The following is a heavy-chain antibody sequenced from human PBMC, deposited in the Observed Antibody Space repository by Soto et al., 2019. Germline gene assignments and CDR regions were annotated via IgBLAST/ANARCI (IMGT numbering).Heavy chain of an antibody. Sequence: GESLKISCKGSGYSFTSHWIGWVRQMPGKGLEWMGIIYPGDSDTRYSPSFQGQVTISADKSISTAYLQWSSLKASDTAIYYCARLRGIAVTGTRPNYFYYWGQGTLVTVSS. CDR1: GYSFTSHW. CDR2: IYPGDSDT. V-gene: IGHV5-51*01. D-gene: IGHD6-19*01. J-gene: IGHJ4*02. CDR3: ARLRGIAVTGTRPNYFYY.